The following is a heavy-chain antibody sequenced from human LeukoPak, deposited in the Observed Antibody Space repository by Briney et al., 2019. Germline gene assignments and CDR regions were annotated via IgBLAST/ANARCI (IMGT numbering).Heavy chain of an antibody. J-gene: IGHJ4*02. V-gene: IGHV3-30*18. D-gene: IGHD1-26*01. CDR3: AKDSVGATTWGY. Sequence: PGGSLRLSCAASGFTFSSYGMHWVRQAPGKGLEWVAVISYDGSNKYYADSVKGRFTISRDNSKNTLYLQMNSLRAEDTAVYYCAKDSVGATTWGYWGQGTLVTVSS. CDR2: ISYDGSNK. CDR1: GFTFSSYG.